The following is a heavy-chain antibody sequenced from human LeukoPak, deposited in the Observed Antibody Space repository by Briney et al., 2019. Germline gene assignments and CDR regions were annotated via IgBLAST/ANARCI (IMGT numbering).Heavy chain of an antibody. CDR2: ISGSGGST. D-gene: IGHD3-22*01. CDR3: AKPPGGVYYYDSSGYYPFDY. CDR1: GFTFSSYA. J-gene: IGHJ4*02. Sequence: GGSLRLSCAASGFTFSSYAMSWVRQAPGKGLEWVPAISGSGGSTYYADSVKGRFTISRDNSKNTLYLQMNSLRAEDTAVYYCAKPPGGVYYYDSSGYYPFDYWGQGTLVTVSS. V-gene: IGHV3-23*01.